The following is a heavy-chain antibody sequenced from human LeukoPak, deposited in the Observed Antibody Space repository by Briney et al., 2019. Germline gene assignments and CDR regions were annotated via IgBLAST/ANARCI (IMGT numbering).Heavy chain of an antibody. CDR1: GFTFGSYS. J-gene: IGHJ4*02. CDR2: IKSKTDGGTT. V-gene: IGHV3-15*01. Sequence: GGSLRLSCAASGFTFGSYSMNWVRQAPGKGLEWVGRIKSKTDGGTTDYAAPVKGRFTISRDDSKNTLYLQMNSLKTEDTAVYYCTTDQPYYYDSSGYPGGFDYWGQGTLVTVSS. CDR3: TTDQPYYYDSSGYPGGFDY. D-gene: IGHD3-22*01.